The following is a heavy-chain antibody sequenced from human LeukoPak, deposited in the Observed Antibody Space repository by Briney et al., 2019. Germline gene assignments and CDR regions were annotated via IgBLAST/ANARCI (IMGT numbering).Heavy chain of an antibody. CDR2: ISYSGIT. D-gene: IGHD3-22*01. CDR1: GGSISISSYT. CDR3: AAPYYYDSSGYYPEDY. Sequence: SETLSLTCTVSGGSISISSYTWGWIRRPPGKGLRGFGRISYSGITYYNPSLKSRVTISVDTSKNQFSLKLSSVTAADTAVYYCAAPYYYDSSGYYPEDYWGQGTLVTVSS. V-gene: IGHV4-39*07. J-gene: IGHJ4*02.